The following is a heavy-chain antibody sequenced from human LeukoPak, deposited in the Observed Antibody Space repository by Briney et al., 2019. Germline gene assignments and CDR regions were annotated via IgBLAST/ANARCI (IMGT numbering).Heavy chain of an antibody. D-gene: IGHD3-22*01. J-gene: IGHJ4*02. Sequence: GGSLRLSCAASGFTFGTFTMIWVRQAAGKGLEWVSSVSSGSDYIYYANSVKGRFTISRDNAKHSLYLQMNSLRAEDTAVYDCAREDYYDSSGYPYYIDYWGQGTLVTVSS. CDR2: VSSGSDYI. V-gene: IGHV3-21*01. CDR3: AREDYYDSSGYPYYIDY. CDR1: GFTFGTFT.